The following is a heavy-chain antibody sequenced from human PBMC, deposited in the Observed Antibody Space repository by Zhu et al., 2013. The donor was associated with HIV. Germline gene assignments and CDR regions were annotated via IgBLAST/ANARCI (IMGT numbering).Heavy chain of an antibody. Sequence: VQLLESGGGLVQPGGSLRLSCAASGFTLSNSAMSWVRQAPGKGLEWVSTIGTFSDVSYYADSVKGRFTISTDNSKNTLYLQMSSLRAEDTAICYCTKDRVVAVGATSFDYWGRGSLVSVSS. CDR3: TKDRVVAVGATSFDY. CDR1: GFTLSNSA. J-gene: IGHJ4*01. D-gene: IGHD6-13*01. V-gene: IGHV3-23*01. CDR2: IGTFSDVS.